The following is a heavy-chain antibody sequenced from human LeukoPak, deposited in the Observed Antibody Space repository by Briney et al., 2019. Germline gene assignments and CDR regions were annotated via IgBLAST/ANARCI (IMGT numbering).Heavy chain of an antibody. V-gene: IGHV4-34*01. CDR1: GGSFSGYY. J-gene: IGHJ5*02. Sequence: SETLSLTCAVYGGSFSGYYWSWIRQPPGKGLEWIGEINHSGSTNYNPSLKSRVTISVDTSKNQFSLKLSSVTAADTAVYYCARNSINYYGSGGPTRGENWFDPWGQGTLVTVSS. CDR3: ARNSINYYGSGGPTRGENWFDP. D-gene: IGHD3-10*01. CDR2: INHSGST.